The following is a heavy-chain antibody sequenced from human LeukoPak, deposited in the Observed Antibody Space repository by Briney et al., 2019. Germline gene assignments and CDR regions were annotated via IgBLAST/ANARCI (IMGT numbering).Heavy chain of an antibody. Sequence: SEALSLTCTVSGGSISSYYWSWIRQPPGKGLEWIGYIYYSGSTNYNPSLKSRVTISVDTSKNQFSLKLSSVTAADTAVYYCARSGGSYYFDYWGQGTLVTVSP. J-gene: IGHJ4*02. V-gene: IGHV4-59*08. D-gene: IGHD2-15*01. CDR2: IYYSGST. CDR3: ARSGGSYYFDY. CDR1: GGSISSYY.